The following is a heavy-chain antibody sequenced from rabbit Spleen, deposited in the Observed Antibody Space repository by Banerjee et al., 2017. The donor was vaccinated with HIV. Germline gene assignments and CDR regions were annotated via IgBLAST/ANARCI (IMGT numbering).Heavy chain of an antibody. CDR2: IYGGSGGNT. D-gene: IGHD4-2*01. J-gene: IGHJ4*01. V-gene: IGHV1S40*01. CDR1: GFSFSSNYY. CDR3: ARDAGYAGFGYATLRYFDL. Sequence: QSLEESGGDLVKPEASLTVTCTASGFSFSSNYYMCWVRQAPGKGLEWIACIYGGSGGNTAYASWAKGRFTISKTSSTTVTLQMTSLTAADTAAYFCARDAGYAGFGYATLRYFDLWGQGTLVTVS.